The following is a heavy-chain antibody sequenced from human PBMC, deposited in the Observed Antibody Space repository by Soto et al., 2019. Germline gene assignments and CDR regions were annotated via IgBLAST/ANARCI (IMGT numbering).Heavy chain of an antibody. CDR1: GGSISSRSHY. Sequence: SETRSLTCTVSGGSISSRSHYWGWIRQPPGKGLEWVGSLYYNGNIQYNPSLKGPVTISVDTSKTQFSLSLASVTAADTAVYYCVAQPYNCNYAYDESWGQGTLVTVS. J-gene: IGHJ5*02. D-gene: IGHD1-7*01. V-gene: IGHV4-39*01. CDR2: LYYNGNI. CDR3: VAQPYNCNYAYDES.